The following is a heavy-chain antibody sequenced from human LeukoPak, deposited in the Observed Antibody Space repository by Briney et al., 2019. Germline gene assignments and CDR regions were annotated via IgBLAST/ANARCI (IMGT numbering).Heavy chain of an antibody. J-gene: IGHJ6*03. CDR3: ARDIAIFGVVDFYYYYMDV. CDR1: GFTFSDYY. V-gene: IGHV3-11*04. D-gene: IGHD3-3*01. Sequence: KPGGSLRLSCAASGFTFSDYYMSWIRQAPGKGLEWVSYISSSGSTIYYADSVKGRFTISRDNAKNSLYLQMNSLRAEDTAVYYCARDIAIFGVVDFYYYYMDVWGKGTTVTVSS. CDR2: ISSSGSTI.